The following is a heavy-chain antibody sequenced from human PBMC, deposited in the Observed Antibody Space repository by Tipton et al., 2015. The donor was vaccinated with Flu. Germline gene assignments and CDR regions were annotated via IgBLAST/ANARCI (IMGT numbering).Heavy chain of an antibody. CDR2: INHSGST. J-gene: IGHJ6*03. D-gene: IGHD1-26*01. CDR1: GGSFSGYY. Sequence: TLSLTCAVYGGSFSGYYWSWIRQPPGKGLEWIGEINHSGSTNYNPSLKSRVTISVDTSKNQFSLKLSSVTAADTAVYYCARVGEPYYYYYYMDVWGKGTTVTVSS. V-gene: IGHV4-34*01. CDR3: ARVGEPYYYYYYMDV.